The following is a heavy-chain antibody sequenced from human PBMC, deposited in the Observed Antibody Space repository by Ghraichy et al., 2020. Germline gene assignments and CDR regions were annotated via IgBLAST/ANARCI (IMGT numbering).Heavy chain of an antibody. D-gene: IGHD6-13*01. V-gene: IGHV3-30-3*01. CDR1: GFTFSSYA. CDR2: ISYDGSNK. Sequence: GGSLRLSCAASGFTFSSYAMHWVRQAPGKGLEWVAVISYDGSNKYYADSVKGRFTISRDNSKNTLYLQMNSLRAEDTAVYYCARAPTYRIAAAGIYYWGQGTLVTVSS. J-gene: IGHJ4*02. CDR3: ARAPTYRIAAAGIYY.